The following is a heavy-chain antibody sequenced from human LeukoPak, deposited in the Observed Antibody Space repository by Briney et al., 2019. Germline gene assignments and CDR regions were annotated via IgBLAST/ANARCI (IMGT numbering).Heavy chain of an antibody. Sequence: PSETLSLTCTVSGGSISSGEYHWTWIRQPPGKGLEWIGNIYYSGSTYYKSSLKSRITISVDTSKNQFSLKLSSVTAADTAVYYGASESEGWFDPWGQGTLVTVSS. J-gene: IGHJ5*02. CDR1: GGSISSGEYH. CDR3: ASESEGWFDP. CDR2: IYYSGST. V-gene: IGHV4-30-4*01.